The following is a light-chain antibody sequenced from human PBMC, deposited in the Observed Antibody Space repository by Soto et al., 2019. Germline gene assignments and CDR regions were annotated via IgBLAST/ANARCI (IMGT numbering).Light chain of an antibody. CDR2: VAS. Sequence: EIVLTQSPGTLSLSPGERATLSCSASQSVSSSYLAWYQQRPGQAPRLLIYVASSRATGIPDRFSGSGSGTDFTLTISSLEPEDFAVYYCQQYGSSPPYTFGKGTKLEI. V-gene: IGKV3-20*01. J-gene: IGKJ2*01. CDR1: QSVSSSY. CDR3: QQYGSSPPYT.